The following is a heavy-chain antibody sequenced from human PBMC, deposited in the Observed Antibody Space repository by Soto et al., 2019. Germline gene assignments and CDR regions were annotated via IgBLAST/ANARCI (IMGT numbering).Heavy chain of an antibody. Sequence: GESLKISCKGSGYSFTSYWIGWVRQMPGKGLEWMGIIYPGDSDTRYSPSFQGQVTISADKSISTAYLQWSSLKASDTAMYYCARSGGPAFVPVVAATTPPYYYYGMDVWGQGTTVTVSS. CDR2: IYPGDSDT. J-gene: IGHJ6*02. CDR1: GYSFTSYW. V-gene: IGHV5-51*01. D-gene: IGHD2-15*01. CDR3: ARSGGPAFVPVVAATTPPYYYYGMDV.